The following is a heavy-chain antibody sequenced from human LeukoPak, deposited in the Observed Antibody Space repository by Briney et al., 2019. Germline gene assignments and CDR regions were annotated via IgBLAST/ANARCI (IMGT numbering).Heavy chain of an antibody. CDR3: ARPVRFLESNDAFDI. Sequence: SETLSLTCTVSGGSISSNGYYWGWIRQPPGKGLEWIGNIYHGGSTNYNPSLKSRVTISVDTPKNQFSLKLSSVTDADTAVYYCARPVRFLESNDAFDIWGRGTMVTVSS. V-gene: IGHV4-39*01. CDR2: IYHGGST. CDR1: GGSISSNGYY. D-gene: IGHD3-3*01. J-gene: IGHJ3*02.